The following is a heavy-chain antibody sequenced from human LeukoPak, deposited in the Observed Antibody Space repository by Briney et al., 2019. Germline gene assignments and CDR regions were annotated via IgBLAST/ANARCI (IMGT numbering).Heavy chain of an antibody. J-gene: IGHJ4*02. CDR2: IIDVGGT. V-gene: IGHV3-23*01. Sequence: GGSLRLSCAVSGSTLTEHAWSWVRQAPGEGPEWVSGIIDVGGTYYADSVKGRFTISRDSSENTLYLQMNSLRAEDTATYYCAKDYCRGGNCPLPFFDSWGQGTLVTVSS. D-gene: IGHD2-15*01. CDR3: AKDYCRGGNCPLPFFDS. CDR1: GSTLTEHA.